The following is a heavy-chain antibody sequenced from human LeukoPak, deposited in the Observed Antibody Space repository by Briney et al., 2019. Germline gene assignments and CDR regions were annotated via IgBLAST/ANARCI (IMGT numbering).Heavy chain of an antibody. J-gene: IGHJ5*02. CDR1: GFTFSSYA. Sequence: GGSLRLSCAASGFTFSSYAMSWVRQAPGKGLEWVSAISGSGGSTYYADSVKGRFTISRDNAKNSLYLQMNSLRAEDTAVYYCARDRGRAAAGNGFDPWGQGTLVTISS. CDR3: ARDRGRAAAGNGFDP. V-gene: IGHV3-23*01. CDR2: ISGSGGST. D-gene: IGHD6-13*01.